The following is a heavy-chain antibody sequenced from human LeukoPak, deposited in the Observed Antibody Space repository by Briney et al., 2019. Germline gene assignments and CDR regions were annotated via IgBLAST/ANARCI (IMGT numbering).Heavy chain of an antibody. J-gene: IGHJ4*02. Sequence: GASVKVSCKASGGTFSSYTISWVRQAPGQGLEWMGRIIPILGIANYAQKFQGRVTITADKSTSTAYMELSSLRSEDTAVYYCASSRGWRDGYKFDYWGQGTLVIVSS. V-gene: IGHV1-69*02. CDR3: ASSRGWRDGYKFDY. CDR2: IIPILGIA. D-gene: IGHD5-24*01. CDR1: GGTFSSYT.